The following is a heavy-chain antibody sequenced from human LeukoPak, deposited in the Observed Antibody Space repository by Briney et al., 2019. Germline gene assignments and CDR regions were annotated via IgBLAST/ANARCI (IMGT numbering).Heavy chain of an antibody. J-gene: IGHJ4*02. V-gene: IGHV4-59*08. CDR1: GGSISSYY. Sequence: SETLSLTCTVSGGSISSYYWSWIRQPPGKGLEWIGYIYYSGSTNYNSSLKSRVTISVDTSKNQFSLRLSSVTAADTAVYFCARHDYSNYPSFDYWGQGTLVTVSS. D-gene: IGHD4-11*01. CDR3: ARHDYSNYPSFDY. CDR2: IYYSGST.